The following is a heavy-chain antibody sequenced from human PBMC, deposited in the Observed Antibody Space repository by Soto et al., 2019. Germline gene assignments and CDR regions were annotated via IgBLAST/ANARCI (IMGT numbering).Heavy chain of an antibody. Sequence: EVQLVESGGGLVKPGGSLRLSCAASGFTFSSYSMNWVRQAPGKGLEWVSSISSSSSYIYYADSVKGRFTISRDNAKNSLYLQINSLRAEDTAVYYCARGCQDDILTGYYGSCFDYWGQGTLVTVSS. V-gene: IGHV3-21*01. J-gene: IGHJ4*02. CDR3: ARGCQDDILTGYYGSCFDY. CDR2: ISSSSSYI. CDR1: GFTFSSYS. D-gene: IGHD3-9*01.